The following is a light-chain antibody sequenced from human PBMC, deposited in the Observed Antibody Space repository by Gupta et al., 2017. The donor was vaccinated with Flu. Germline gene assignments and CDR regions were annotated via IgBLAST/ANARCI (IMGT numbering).Light chain of an antibody. V-gene: IGKV3-15*01. CDR1: QSVSSN. CDR2: GAS. Sequence: EIVMTQSPATLSVSPGERATLSCRASQSVSSNLAWYQQKPGQAPRLLIYGASIRGTGIPARFSGSGCGTEFTLTISSRQSEDFAVYYCQQYNNWPPVTFGQGTRLEIK. J-gene: IGKJ5*01. CDR3: QQYNNWPPVT.